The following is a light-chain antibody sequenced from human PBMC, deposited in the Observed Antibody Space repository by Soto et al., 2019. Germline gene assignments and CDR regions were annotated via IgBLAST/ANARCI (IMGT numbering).Light chain of an antibody. J-gene: IGKJ4*01. Sequence: ETVMPQYPGTLSVSRGGRDTLARSASQSDSSNLAWYQQRPGQAPRLLIYGASTRATGIPARFSGSASGTEXXLTISSLQSEDFAIYYCQQYNNWPLTFGGGTKV. CDR2: GAS. V-gene: IGKV3-15*01. CDR1: QSDSSN. CDR3: QQYNNWPLT.